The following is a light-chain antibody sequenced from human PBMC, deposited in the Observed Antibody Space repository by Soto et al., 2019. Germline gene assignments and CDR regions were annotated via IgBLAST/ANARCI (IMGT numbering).Light chain of an antibody. J-gene: IGKJ1*01. CDR2: AAS. V-gene: IGKV1-27*01. Sequence: DIQMTQSPSTLSASVGDRVNITCRASQSISRWLAWYQQKPGKVPQILISAASAVHSGVPSRFSGSESGTDGTITVSSLKQEDASTYDCQKSNSATWTFGQGTKVDIK. CDR1: QSISRW. CDR3: QKSNSATWT.